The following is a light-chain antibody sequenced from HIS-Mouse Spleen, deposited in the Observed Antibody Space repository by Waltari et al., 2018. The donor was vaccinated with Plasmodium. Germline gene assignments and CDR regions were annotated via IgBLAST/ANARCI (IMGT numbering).Light chain of an antibody. CDR1: SRDLGCYHL. CDR2: KGS. J-gene: IGLJ3*02. Sequence: QSALTQPASVSGSPGQSIPTSCPGTSRDLGCYHLVSWYQQHPGKAPKLMIYKGSKRPSGVSNRFSGSKSGNTASLTISGLQAEDEADYYCCSYAGSSTNWVFGGGTKLTVL. V-gene: IGLV2-23*01. CDR3: CSYAGSSTNWV.